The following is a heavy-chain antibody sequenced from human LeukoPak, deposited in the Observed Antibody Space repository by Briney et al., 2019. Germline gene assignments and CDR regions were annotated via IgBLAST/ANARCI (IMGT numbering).Heavy chain of an antibody. Sequence: ASVKVSCKASGYTFTSYGISWVRQVPGQGLEWMGWISAYNGNTNYAQKLQGRATMTTDTSTSTAYMELRSLRSDDTAVYYCARAYYDFWSGYPEAFDYWGQGTLVTVSS. D-gene: IGHD3-3*01. CDR1: GYTFTSYG. V-gene: IGHV1-18*01. J-gene: IGHJ4*02. CDR2: ISAYNGNT. CDR3: ARAYYDFWSGYPEAFDY.